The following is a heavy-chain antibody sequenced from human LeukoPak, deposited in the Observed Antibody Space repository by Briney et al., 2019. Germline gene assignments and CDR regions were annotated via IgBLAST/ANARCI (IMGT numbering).Heavy chain of an antibody. Sequence: SETLSLTCTVSGGSISTSSYYWGWIRQPPGKGLEWIAYIYYSGTTYYHPSLKSRLTISVDTSKNHFSLKLSSVTAADTAVYYCARGSSKITIFGAVIRSFDYWGQGTLVTVSS. V-gene: IGHV4-39*07. CDR2: IYYSGTT. CDR3: ARGSSKITIFGAVIRSFDY. D-gene: IGHD3-3*01. CDR1: GGSISTSSYY. J-gene: IGHJ4*02.